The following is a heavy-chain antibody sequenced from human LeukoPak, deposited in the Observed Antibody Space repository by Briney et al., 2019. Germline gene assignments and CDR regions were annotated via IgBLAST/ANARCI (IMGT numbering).Heavy chain of an antibody. CDR3: SRGGANDL. D-gene: IGHD4/OR15-4a*01. CDR1: GGSISSDC. V-gene: IGHV4-4*07. CDR2: IFTSGST. Sequence: SETLSLTCTVSGGSISSDCWSWITQPAGKGLEWIRRIFTSGSTSYNPSLNSLVSMSLDPTKNQFSLKVSSVTAAGTAVYFCSRGGANDLWGQGTLVTVSS. J-gene: IGHJ5*02.